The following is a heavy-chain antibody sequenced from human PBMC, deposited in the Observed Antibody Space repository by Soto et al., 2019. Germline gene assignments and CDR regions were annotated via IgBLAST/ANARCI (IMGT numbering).Heavy chain of an antibody. V-gene: IGHV3-23*01. CDR3: TKASPDRHHMDV. CDR1: GFTFSKFV. Sequence: EVPLLESGGDLVQPGGSLRLSCAASGFTFSKFVMRWVRQTPGKGLEWVSTITETGGDTYYTDSGKGRFTISRDKSKNTLYLQMPSLRAEDTALYYCTKASPDRHHMDVWGQGTTVTVSS. J-gene: IGHJ6*02. CDR2: ITETGGDT.